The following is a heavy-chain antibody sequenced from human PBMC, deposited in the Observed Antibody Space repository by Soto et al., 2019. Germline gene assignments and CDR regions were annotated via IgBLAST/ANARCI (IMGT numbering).Heavy chain of an antibody. CDR1: GFTFGSYS. CDR2: ISSTSSAI. D-gene: IGHD2-15*01. Sequence: DVQLVESGGGLVQPGGSLTLSCAASGFTFGSYSMNWVRQAPGKGLEWVSYISSTSSAIWYADSLKGRFIISRDNAENPLYLQMHSLRAEDTAVYFCARGWGCSSGSCYFTSWGQGTLVTVSS. J-gene: IGHJ5*02. CDR3: ARGWGCSSGSCYFTS. V-gene: IGHV3-48*04.